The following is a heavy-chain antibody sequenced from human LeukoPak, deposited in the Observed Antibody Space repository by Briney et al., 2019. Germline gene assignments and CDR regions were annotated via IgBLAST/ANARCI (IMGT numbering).Heavy chain of an antibody. CDR3: AREGMVRGYYYYGMDV. D-gene: IGHD3-10*01. CDR1: GFTVSSNY. V-gene: IGHV3-66*01. CDR2: IYSGGST. J-gene: IGHJ6*02. Sequence: GGSLRLSCAASGFTVSSNYMSWVRQAPGKGLEWVSVIYSGGSTYYADSVKGRFTISRDNSKNTLYLQMNSLRAEDTAVYYCAREGMVRGYYYYGMDVWGQGTTVTVSS.